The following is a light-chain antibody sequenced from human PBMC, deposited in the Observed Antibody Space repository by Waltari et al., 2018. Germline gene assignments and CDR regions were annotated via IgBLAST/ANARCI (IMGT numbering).Light chain of an antibody. CDR3: QQYGSSPQT. CDR2: GAS. CDR1: QSVSSSY. Sequence: EIVLTQSPGPLSLSPGERDTPSCRASQSVSSSYLAWYQQKPGQAPRLLIYGASSRATGIPDRFSGSGSGTDFTLTISRLEPEDFAVYYCQQYGSSPQTFGQGTKLEIK. V-gene: IGKV3-20*01. J-gene: IGKJ2*01.